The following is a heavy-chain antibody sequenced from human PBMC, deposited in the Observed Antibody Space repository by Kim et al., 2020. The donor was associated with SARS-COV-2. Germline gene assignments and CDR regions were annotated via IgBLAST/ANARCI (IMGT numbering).Heavy chain of an antibody. D-gene: IGHD3-22*01. CDR1: GGSISSSNW. V-gene: IGHV4-4*02. CDR2: IYHSGST. CDR3: ARFHDSSGYGYAFDI. J-gene: IGHJ3*02. Sequence: SETLSLTCAVSGGSISSSNWWSWVRQPPGKGLEWIGEIYHSGSTNYNPSLKSRVTISVDKSKNQFSLKLSSVTAADTAVYYCARFHDSSGYGYAFDIWGQGTMVTVSS.